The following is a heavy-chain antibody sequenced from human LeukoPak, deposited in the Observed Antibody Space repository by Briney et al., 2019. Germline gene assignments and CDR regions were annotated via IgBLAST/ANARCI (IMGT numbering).Heavy chain of an antibody. Sequence: PGGSLRLSCAASGFTFSNYAMHWVRQVPGKGLEWVAAVWDAGTNTHYADSVKGRVTISRDNSKNTVYLQMDSLRAEDTAVYYCTRAPIGAAGPFDFWGQGTLVTVSS. CDR1: GFTFSNYA. CDR3: TRAPIGAAGPFDF. V-gene: IGHV3-33*01. CDR2: VWDAGTNT. D-gene: IGHD6-13*01. J-gene: IGHJ4*02.